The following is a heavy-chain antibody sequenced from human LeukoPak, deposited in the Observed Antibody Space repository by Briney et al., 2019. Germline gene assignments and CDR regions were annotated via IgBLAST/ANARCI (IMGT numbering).Heavy chain of an antibody. J-gene: IGHJ4*02. Sequence: KTSETLSLTCTVSGDPISGFYWAWIRQPPGRGLEWIGYTYYSASTNYNPSLKSRVTISSDTSKKQFPLKMSSVTAADTAVYYCARGQMTAVPLLDYWGQGALVTVSS. V-gene: IGHV4-59*01. CDR1: GDPISGFY. CDR2: TYYSAST. CDR3: ARGQMTAVPLLDY. D-gene: IGHD4-11*01.